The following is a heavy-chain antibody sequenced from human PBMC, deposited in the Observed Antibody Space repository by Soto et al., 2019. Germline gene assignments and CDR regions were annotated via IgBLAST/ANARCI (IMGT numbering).Heavy chain of an antibody. CDR3: ARDRAAGTTSLFDP. V-gene: IGHV3-33*01. J-gene: IGHJ5*02. D-gene: IGHD1-7*01. CDR1: GFTFSDYG. Sequence: GESLKISCAASGFTFSDYGMHWVRQAPGKGLEWVAVIWYDGSNKYYADSVKGRFTISRDNFKTTLYLQMNSLRAEDTAVYYCARDRAAGTTSLFDPWGQGTRVTVSS. CDR2: IWYDGSNK.